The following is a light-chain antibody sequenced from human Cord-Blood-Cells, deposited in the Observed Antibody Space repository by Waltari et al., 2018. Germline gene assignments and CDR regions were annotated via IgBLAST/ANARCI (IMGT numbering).Light chain of an antibody. CDR2: EGS. V-gene: IGLV2-23*01. CDR1: SSDVGSDNL. J-gene: IGLJ1*01. CDR3: CSYAGSSTFYV. Sequence: QSALTQPASVSGSPGQSITISCTGTSSDVGSDNLVPWYQQHPGKAPKLMIYEGSKRPSGVSNRFSGSKSGNTASLTISGLQAEDEADYYCCSYAGSSTFYVFGTGTKVTVL.